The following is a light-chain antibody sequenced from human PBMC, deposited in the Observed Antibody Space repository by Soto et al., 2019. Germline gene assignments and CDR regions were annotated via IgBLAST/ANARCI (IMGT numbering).Light chain of an antibody. J-gene: IGLJ3*02. Sequence: QSVLTQPPSVSAAPGQKVTISCSGSSSNIGNNYVSWYQQLPGTAPKLLIYDNNKRPSGIPDRFSGSKSGTSATLGITGLQTGDEADYYCGTWDSRLSADVFGGGTQLTVL. V-gene: IGLV1-51*01. CDR3: GTWDSRLSADV. CDR1: SSNIGNNY. CDR2: DNN.